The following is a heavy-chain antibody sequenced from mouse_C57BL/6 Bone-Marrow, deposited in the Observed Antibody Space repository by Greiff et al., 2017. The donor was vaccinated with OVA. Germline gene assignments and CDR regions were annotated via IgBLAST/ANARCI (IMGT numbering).Heavy chain of an antibody. D-gene: IGHD2-3*01. V-gene: IGHV5-17*01. CDR3: AGDGSPWFAY. CDR1: GFTFSDYG. Sequence: EVMLVESGGGLVKPGGSLKLSCAASGFTFSDYGMHWVRQAPEKGLEWVAYISSGSSTIYYADTVKGRFTISRDNAKNTLFLQMTSLGSEDPAMYCCAGDGSPWFAYWGQGTLVTVSA. J-gene: IGHJ3*01. CDR2: ISSGSSTI.